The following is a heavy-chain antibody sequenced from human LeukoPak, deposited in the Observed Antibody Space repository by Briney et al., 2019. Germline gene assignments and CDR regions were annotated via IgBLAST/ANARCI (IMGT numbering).Heavy chain of an antibody. CDR3: VKDDYCSIPGCVIDALVV. J-gene: IGHJ3*01. CDR1: GFPFGDFA. V-gene: IGHV3-23*01. D-gene: IGHD4-11*01. CDR2: ITRIGKNT. Sequence: GGSLRLSCAASGFPFGDFAMTWARQVPGGGLQWVSTITRIGKNTYYADSVKGGFTISRDNYKGMMYLQMNSLRAEGPAMYYCVKDDYCSIPGCVIDALVVWGQGTVVTVSS.